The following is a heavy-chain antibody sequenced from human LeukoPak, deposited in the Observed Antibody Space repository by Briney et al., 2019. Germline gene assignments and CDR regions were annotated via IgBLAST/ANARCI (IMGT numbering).Heavy chain of an antibody. D-gene: IGHD4-11*01. V-gene: IGHV3-53*01. CDR2: FYSGDGT. CDR3: ARGPDYSSCDY. Sequence: GGSLRLSCAASGFTVSSNYMSWVRQAPGKGLEWVSVFYSGDGTYYADSVKGRFTISRDNAKNTLYLQMNSLRAEDTAVYYCARGPDYSSCDYWGQGALVTVSS. CDR1: GFTVSSNY. J-gene: IGHJ4*02.